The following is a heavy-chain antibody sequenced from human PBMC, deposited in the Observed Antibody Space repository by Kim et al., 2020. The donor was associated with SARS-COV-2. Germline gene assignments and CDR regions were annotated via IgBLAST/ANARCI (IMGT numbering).Heavy chain of an antibody. Sequence: YAGGWIRQPPGKGLEWIGYVYNSGSTSYNPSLKSRVTISVDTSKNQFSLKLSSVTAADTAVYYCARGQEPYYDFWTAYLYWFDPWGQGTLAT. V-gene: IGHV4-59*12. J-gene: IGHJ5*02. D-gene: IGHD3-3*01. CDR3: ARGQEPYYDFWTAYLYWFDP. CDR1: YA. CDR2: VYNSGST.